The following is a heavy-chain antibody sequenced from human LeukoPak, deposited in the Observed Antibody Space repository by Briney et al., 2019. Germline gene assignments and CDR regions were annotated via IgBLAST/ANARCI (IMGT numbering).Heavy chain of an antibody. V-gene: IGHV1-69*05. CDR3: ARDPEVGYCSGGSCYGQGY. CDR1: GYTFTGYY. J-gene: IGHJ4*02. CDR2: IIPIFGTA. Sequence: GASVKVSCKASGYTFTGYYMHWVRQAPGQGLAWMGRIIPIFGTANYAQKFQGRVTITTDESTSTAYMELSSLRSEDTAVYYCARDPEVGYCSGGSCYGQGYWGQGTLVTVSS. D-gene: IGHD2-15*01.